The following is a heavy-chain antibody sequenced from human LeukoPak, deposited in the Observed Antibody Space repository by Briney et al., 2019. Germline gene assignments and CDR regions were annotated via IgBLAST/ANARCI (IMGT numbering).Heavy chain of an antibody. J-gene: IGHJ4*02. CDR3: AREGGSNPKYYFDY. Sequence: GGSLRLSCAASGFTFSSYSMNWVRQAPGKGLEWVSSISSSSSYIYYADSVKGRFTISRDNSKNTLYLQMNSLRAEDTAVYYCAREGGSNPKYYFDYWGQGTLVTVSS. V-gene: IGHV3-21*01. CDR1: GFTFSSYS. D-gene: IGHD1-26*01. CDR2: ISSSSSYI.